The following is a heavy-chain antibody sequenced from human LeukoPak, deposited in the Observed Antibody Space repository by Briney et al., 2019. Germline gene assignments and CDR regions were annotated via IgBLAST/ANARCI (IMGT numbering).Heavy chain of an antibody. D-gene: IGHD5-12*01. CDR3: AKDIFSGYDPVTFDY. CDR1: GFTFDDYA. CDR2: ISWNSGSI. J-gene: IGHJ4*02. V-gene: IGHV3-9*01. Sequence: GRSLRLSCAASGFTFDDYAMHWVRQAPGKGLEWVSGISWNSGSIGHADSVKGRFTISRDNAKNSLCLQMNSLRAEDTALYYCAKDIFSGYDPVTFDYWGQGTLVTVSS.